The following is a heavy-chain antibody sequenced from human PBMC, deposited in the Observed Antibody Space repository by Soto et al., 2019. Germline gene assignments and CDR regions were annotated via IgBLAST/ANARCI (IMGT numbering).Heavy chain of an antibody. V-gene: IGHV3-21*01. CDR2: ISSSSSYI. Sequence: EVQLVESGGGLVKPGGSLRLSCAASGFTFSSYSMNWVRQGPGKGLEWVSSISSSSSYIYYADSVKGRFTISRDNAKNSRYLQMNSLRAEDTAVYYCARGNYDFWSGHPNPFDYWGQGTLVTVSS. CDR3: ARGNYDFWSGHPNPFDY. CDR1: GFTFSSYS. J-gene: IGHJ4*02. D-gene: IGHD3-3*01.